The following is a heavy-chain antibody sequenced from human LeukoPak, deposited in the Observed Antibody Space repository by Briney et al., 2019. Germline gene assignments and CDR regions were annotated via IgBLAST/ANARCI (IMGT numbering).Heavy chain of an antibody. V-gene: IGHV4-4*02. D-gene: IGHD6-13*01. J-gene: IGHJ4*02. CDR3: AREGTVAGLALGYFDY. CDR1: GGSISSSNW. CDR2: IYHSEST. Sequence: PSETLSLTCAVSGGSISSSNWWSWVRQPPGKGLEWIGEIYHSESTNYNPSLKSRVTISVDKSKNQFSLKLSSVTAADTAVYYCAREGTVAGLALGYFDYWGQGTLVTVSS.